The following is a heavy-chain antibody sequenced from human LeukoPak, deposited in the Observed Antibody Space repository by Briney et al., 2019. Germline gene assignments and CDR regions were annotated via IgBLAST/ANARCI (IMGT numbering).Heavy chain of an antibody. CDR1: GDTLTELS. CDR3: VTAPEGHRELLRVDYFDY. V-gene: IGHV1-24*01. J-gene: IGHJ4*02. Sequence: VASVKVSCKVSGDTLTELSMHLVRQAPGKGLEWMGGFDPEDGETIYAQKFQGRVTMTEDTSTDTAYMELSSLRSEDTAVYYCVTAPEGHRELLRVDYFDYWGQGTLVTVSS. D-gene: IGHD1-26*01. CDR2: FDPEDGET.